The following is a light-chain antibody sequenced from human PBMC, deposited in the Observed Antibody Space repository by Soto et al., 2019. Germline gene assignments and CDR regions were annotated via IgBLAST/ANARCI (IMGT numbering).Light chain of an antibody. Sequence: ETVLTQSPGTLSLSPGESATLSCRASQSVSSSYLAWYQQKPGQAPRLLIYAASSRAAGIPDRFSGSGSGTDFTLAISRLEPEDFAVYYCQQYGNSQGTFVQGTKVEIK. V-gene: IGKV3-20*01. CDR1: QSVSSSY. CDR2: AAS. J-gene: IGKJ1*01. CDR3: QQYGNSQGT.